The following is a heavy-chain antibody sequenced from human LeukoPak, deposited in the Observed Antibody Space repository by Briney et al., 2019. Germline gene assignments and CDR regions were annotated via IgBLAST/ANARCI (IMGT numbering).Heavy chain of an antibody. Sequence: PGGSLRLSCAASGFTFSSYAMHWVRQAPGKGLEWVAVISYDGSNKYYADSVKGRFTISRDNSKNTLYLQMNSRRAEDTAVYYCARDDCSSTSCYGGYDYWGQGTLVTVSS. CDR2: ISYDGSNK. V-gene: IGHV3-30-3*01. CDR3: ARDDCSSTSCYGGYDY. D-gene: IGHD2-2*01. J-gene: IGHJ4*02. CDR1: GFTFSSYA.